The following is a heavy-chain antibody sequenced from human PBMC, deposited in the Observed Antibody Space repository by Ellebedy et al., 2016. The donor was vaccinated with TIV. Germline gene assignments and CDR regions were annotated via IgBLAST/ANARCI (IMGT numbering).Heavy chain of an antibody. CDR2: INPSGGST. Sequence: ASVKVSCXASGYTFTSYYMHWVRQAPGQGLEWMGIINPSGGSTSYAQKFQGRVTMTRDTSTSTVYMELSSLKASDTAMYYCARAGTAMVSGIFDPWGQGTLVTVSS. CDR3: ARAGTAMVSGIFDP. CDR1: GYTFTSYY. V-gene: IGHV1-46*01. J-gene: IGHJ5*02. D-gene: IGHD5-18*01.